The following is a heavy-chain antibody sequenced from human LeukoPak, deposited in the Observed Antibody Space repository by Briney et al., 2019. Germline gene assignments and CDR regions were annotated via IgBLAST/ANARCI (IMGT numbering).Heavy chain of an antibody. V-gene: IGHV3-23*01. CDR1: GFTFSSSA. CDR2: ISGSGTGT. D-gene: IGHD1-7*01. CDR3: AKEGGTGTRFDY. J-gene: IGHJ4*02. Sequence: GGSLRLSCAASGFTFSSSAMSWVRQAPGKGLYWVSAISGSGTGTYYADSVKGRFTISRDNSKNTLYLQINSLRAEDTAVYYCAKEGGTGTRFDYWGQGTLVTVSS.